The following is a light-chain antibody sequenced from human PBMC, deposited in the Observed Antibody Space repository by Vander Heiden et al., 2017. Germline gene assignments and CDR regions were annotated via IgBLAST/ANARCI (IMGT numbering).Light chain of an antibody. V-gene: IGKV2-30*02. Sequence: DVVVTQSPLSLPVNRGQPASNSCRSSQSLVHSDGKIYLSWFQQRPGQSPRRLIYKVSNRDSWVPERFSGSGSGTDFTLRISRVEADDIAVYYCMQGTHWPRTFGQGTKVELK. CDR2: KVS. J-gene: IGKJ1*01. CDR3: MQGTHWPRT. CDR1: QSLVHSDGKIY.